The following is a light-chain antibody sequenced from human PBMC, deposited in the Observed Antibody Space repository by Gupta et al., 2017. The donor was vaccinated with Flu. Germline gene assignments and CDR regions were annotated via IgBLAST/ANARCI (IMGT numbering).Light chain of an antibody. CDR1: QTVRSSY. CDR3: QQYGSSTKT. CDR2: GAS. V-gene: IGKV3-20*01. Sequence: GPLYLSPGERASRSCRVSQTVRSSYLAWYQQKPGQAPRLLIYGASSRATGVPDRFSGSGSGTEFTLTISRLEPEDFAVYYCQQYGSSTKTFGQGTXLEIK. J-gene: IGKJ2*01.